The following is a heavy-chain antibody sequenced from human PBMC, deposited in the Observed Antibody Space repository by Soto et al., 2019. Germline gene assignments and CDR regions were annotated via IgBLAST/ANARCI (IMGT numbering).Heavy chain of an antibody. D-gene: IGHD2-15*01. V-gene: IGHV4-30-4*01. CDR1: GGSISSGDYY. CDR2: IYYSGST. Sequence: SATLSLTCTVSGGSISSGDYYWSWIRQPPGKGLEWIGYIYYSGSTYYNPSLKSRVTISVDTSKNQFSLKLSSVTAADTAVYYCARGVVAATYYYYYGMDVWGQGTTVTVAS. CDR3: ARGVVAATYYYYYGMDV. J-gene: IGHJ6*02.